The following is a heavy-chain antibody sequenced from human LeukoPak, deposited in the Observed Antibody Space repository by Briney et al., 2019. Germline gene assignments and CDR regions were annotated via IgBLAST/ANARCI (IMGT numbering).Heavy chain of an antibody. CDR1: GFTFSSYA. Sequence: GGSLRLSCAASGFTFSSYAMHWVRQAPGKGLEWVAVISYDGSNKYYADSVKGRFTISRDNSKNTLYLQMNSLRAEDTAVYYCARDEITLYAFDIWGQGTMVTVSS. CDR3: ARDEITLYAFDI. V-gene: IGHV3-30-3*01. D-gene: IGHD5-24*01. J-gene: IGHJ3*02. CDR2: ISYDGSNK.